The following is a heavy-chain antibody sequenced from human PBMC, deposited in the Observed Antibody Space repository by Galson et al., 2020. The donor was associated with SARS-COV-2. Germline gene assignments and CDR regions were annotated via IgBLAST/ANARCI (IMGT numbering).Heavy chain of an antibody. D-gene: IGHD2-21*01. Sequence: GGSLRLSCAASGFTFSSYAMHWVRQAPGKGLEWVAVISYDGSNKYYADSVKGRFTISRDNSKNTLYLQMNSLRAEDTAVYYCARDQADVVVIAILGSCYYYYMDVWGKGTTVTVSS. CDR3: ARDQADVVVIAILGSCYYYYMDV. CDR1: GFTFSSYA. J-gene: IGHJ6*03. V-gene: IGHV3-30*04. CDR2: ISYDGSNK.